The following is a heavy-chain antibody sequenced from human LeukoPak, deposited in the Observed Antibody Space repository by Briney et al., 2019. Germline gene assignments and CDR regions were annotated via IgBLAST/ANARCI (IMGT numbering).Heavy chain of an antibody. CDR1: GFTFDDYG. Sequence: GGSLRLSCAASGFTFDDYGMHWVRQAPGKGLEWVSGISWNSDSMDYADSVKGRFTISRDNAKNSLYLQMSSLRAEDTAVYYCARAGSPGFDYWGQGTLVTVSS. J-gene: IGHJ4*02. CDR3: ARAGSPGFDY. V-gene: IGHV3-9*01. CDR2: ISWNSDSM. D-gene: IGHD3-10*01.